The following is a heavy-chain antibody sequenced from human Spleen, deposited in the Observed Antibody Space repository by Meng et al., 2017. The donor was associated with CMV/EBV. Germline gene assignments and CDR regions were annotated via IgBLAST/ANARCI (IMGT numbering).Heavy chain of an antibody. CDR2: IIPILGIA. D-gene: IGHD2-15*01. CDR3: ARADIVVVVAATPPTDAFDI. V-gene: IGHV1-69*02. CDR1: GGTFSSYT. Sequence: SVKVSCKASGGTFSSYTISWVRQAPGQGLEWMGRIIPILGIANYAQKFQGRVTITADKSTSTAYMELSSLRSEDTAVYYCARADIVVVVAATPPTDAFDIWGQGTMVTVSS. J-gene: IGHJ3*02.